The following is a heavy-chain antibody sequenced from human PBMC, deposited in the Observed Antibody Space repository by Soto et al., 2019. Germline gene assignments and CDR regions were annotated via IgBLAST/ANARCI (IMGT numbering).Heavy chain of an antibody. CDR1: GFTFSSYA. CDR3: AKERREAYGMDV. CDR2: ISGSGGST. V-gene: IGHV3-23*01. J-gene: IGHJ6*02. D-gene: IGHD1-26*01. Sequence: EVQLLESGGGLVQPGGSLRLSCAASGFTFSSYAMSWVRQAAGKELEWVSAISGSGGSTYYADSVKGRFTISRDNSKNTLYLQMNSLRAQDTAVYYCAKERREAYGMDVWGQGTTVTVSS.